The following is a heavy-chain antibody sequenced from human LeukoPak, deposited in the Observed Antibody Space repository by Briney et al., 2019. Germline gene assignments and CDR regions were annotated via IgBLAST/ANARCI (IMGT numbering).Heavy chain of an antibody. D-gene: IGHD3-10*01. Sequence: SQTLSLTCAISGDSVSSNSAAWNWIRQSPSRGLEWLGRTYYRSKWYNDYAVSVKSRITINPDTSKNQFSLQLNSVTPEDTAVYYCARGYYGSGSYLDYFDYWGQGTLVTVSS. CDR3: ARGYYGSGSYLDYFDY. CDR2: TYYRSKWYN. V-gene: IGHV6-1*01. CDR1: GDSVSSNSAA. J-gene: IGHJ4*02.